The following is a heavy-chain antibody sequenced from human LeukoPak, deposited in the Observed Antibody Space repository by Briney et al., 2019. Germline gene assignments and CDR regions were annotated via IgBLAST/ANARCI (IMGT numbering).Heavy chain of an antibody. V-gene: IGHV1-2*02. CDR2: INPNSGAT. Sequence: GASVKVSCKASGYTFTGYFMHWMRQAPGQGLEWMAWINPNSGATNYAPKFQGRVTLTRDTSITTAYMELSRLRSDDTAVYYCARAKLDDCGGDCDQYFQHWGQGTLVTVSS. CDR1: GYTFTGYF. J-gene: IGHJ1*01. D-gene: IGHD2-21*02. CDR3: ARAKLDDCGGDCDQYFQH.